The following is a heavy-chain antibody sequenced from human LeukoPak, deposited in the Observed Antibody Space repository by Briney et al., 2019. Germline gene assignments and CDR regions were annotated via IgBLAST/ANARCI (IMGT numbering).Heavy chain of an antibody. Sequence: SETLSLTCAVYGGSFSGYYWSWLRQPPGKGLEWIGEINHSGSTNYNPSLKSRVTISVDTSKNQFSLKLSSVTAADTAVYYCARAEGSSSSGLDYWGQGTLVTVFS. V-gene: IGHV4-34*01. CDR3: ARAEGSSSSGLDY. CDR2: INHSGST. J-gene: IGHJ4*02. D-gene: IGHD6-6*01. CDR1: GGSFSGYY.